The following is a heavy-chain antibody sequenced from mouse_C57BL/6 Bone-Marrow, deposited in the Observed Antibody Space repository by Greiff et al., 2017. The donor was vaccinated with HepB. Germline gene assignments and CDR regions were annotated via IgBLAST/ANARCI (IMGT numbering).Heavy chain of an antibody. J-gene: IGHJ3*01. D-gene: IGHD1-1*01. CDR1: GYTFTDYN. CDR2: INPNNGGT. CDR3: ARSGGYYYGPSGGLFAY. V-gene: IGHV1-18*01. Sequence: VQLKQSGPELVKPGASVKIPCKASGYTFTDYNMDWVKQSHGNSLEWIGDINPNNGGTIYNQKFKGKATLTVDKSSSTAYMELRSLTSEDTAVYYCARSGGYYYGPSGGLFAYWGQGTLVTVSA.